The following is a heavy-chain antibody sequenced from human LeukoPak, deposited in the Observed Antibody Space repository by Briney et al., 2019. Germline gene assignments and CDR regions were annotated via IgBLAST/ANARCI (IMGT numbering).Heavy chain of an antibody. D-gene: IGHD4-23*01. CDR3: ATVVTDYYYGMDV. CDR1: GGSISSSSYY. J-gene: IGHJ6*02. Sequence: PSETLSLTCTVSGGSISSSSYYWGWIRQPPGKGLEWIGSIYYSGSTYYNPSLKSRVTISVDTSKNQFSLKLSSVTAADTAVYYCATVVTDYYYGMDVWGQGTTVTVSS. V-gene: IGHV4-39*07. CDR2: IYYSGST.